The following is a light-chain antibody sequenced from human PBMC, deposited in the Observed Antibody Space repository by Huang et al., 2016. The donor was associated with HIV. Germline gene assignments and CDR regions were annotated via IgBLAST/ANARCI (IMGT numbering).Light chain of an antibody. V-gene: IGKV1-6*01. Sequence: AIQMTQSPSSLSASVGDRVTITCRASQDIKNDLGWYQQKPGRVTKVLISGSSRLENGVPSRVSGSGFGTDFTLTISSLQPEDFATYYCLQDYDYPLTFGGGTKVEIK. CDR1: QDIKND. J-gene: IGKJ4*01. CDR3: LQDYDYPLT. CDR2: GSS.